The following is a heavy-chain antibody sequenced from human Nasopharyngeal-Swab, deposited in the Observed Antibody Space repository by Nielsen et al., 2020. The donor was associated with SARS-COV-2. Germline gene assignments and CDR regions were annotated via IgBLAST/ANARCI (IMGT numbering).Heavy chain of an antibody. J-gene: IGHJ6*03. CDR2: IYSGGST. CDR3: ARGDVVVPASGYYMDV. CDR1: EFTVSSNY. D-gene: IGHD2-2*01. V-gene: IGHV3-53*01. Sequence: GESLKISCAASEFTVSSNYMSWVRQAPGKGLEWVSVIYSGGSTYYADSVKGRFTISRDNSKNTLYLQMNSLRAEDTAVYYCARGDVVVPASGYYMDVWGKGTTVTVSS.